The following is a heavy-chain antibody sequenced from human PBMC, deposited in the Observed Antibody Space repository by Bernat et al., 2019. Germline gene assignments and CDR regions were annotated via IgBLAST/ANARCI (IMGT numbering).Heavy chain of an antibody. CDR1: GFTFSTYW. D-gene: IGHD5-12*01. J-gene: IGHJ4*02. Sequence: EVQLVESGGGLVQPGGSLRLSCAASGFTFSTYWMSWVRQAPGKGLEWVANINEDGSEKYYVDSVKGRFTISRDNAKNSLYLQMNSLGAEDTAVYYCATGDSGRTGVSYWGQGTLVTVSS. V-gene: IGHV3-7*03. CDR3: ATGDSGRTGVSY. CDR2: INEDGSEK.